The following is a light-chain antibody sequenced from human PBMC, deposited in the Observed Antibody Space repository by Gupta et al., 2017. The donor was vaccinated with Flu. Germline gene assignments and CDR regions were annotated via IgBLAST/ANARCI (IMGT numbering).Light chain of an antibody. CDR1: QSISIS. V-gene: IGKV1-39*01. CDR3: QQSYSTPDT. J-gene: IGKJ5*01. CDR2: AAS. Sequence: IQMTQSPSSLSASVGDRVTITCRASQSISISLNWYQQKPGKVPKLLIYAASSLQSGVPSRFSGSGSGTDFTLTISSLQHEDFATYYWQQSYSTPDTFGQGTRLGIK.